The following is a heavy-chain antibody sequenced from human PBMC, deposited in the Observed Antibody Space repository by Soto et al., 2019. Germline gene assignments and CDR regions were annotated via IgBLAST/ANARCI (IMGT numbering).Heavy chain of an antibody. J-gene: IGHJ5*02. CDR1: GCSISSYY. CDR3: ASGKNWFDP. CDR2: MYYSGST. Sequence: PSETLSLTCTFSGCSISSYYWSWIRQPPGKGLEWIGYMYYSGSTNYNPSLKSRVTISVDTSKNQFSLKLSSVTAADTAVYYCASGKNWFDPWGQGALVTVSS. V-gene: IGHV4-59*08.